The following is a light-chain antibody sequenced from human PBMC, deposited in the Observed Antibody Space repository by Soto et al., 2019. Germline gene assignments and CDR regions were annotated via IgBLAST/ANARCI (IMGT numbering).Light chain of an antibody. V-gene: IGLV2-23*01. CDR2: ECT. CDR1: SSDVGGYDL. Sequence: QSALTQPPSASGSPGQSITISCTGTSSDVGGYDLVSWFQQRPGKAPKLMIYECTKRPSGVSNRFSGSKSGNTASLTISGLQAEDEAAYYCSSYADNRNLVFGGGTKLTVL. CDR3: SSYADNRNLV. J-gene: IGLJ2*01.